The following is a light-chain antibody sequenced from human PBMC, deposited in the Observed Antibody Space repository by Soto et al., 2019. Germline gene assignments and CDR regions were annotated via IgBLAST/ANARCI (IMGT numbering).Light chain of an antibody. CDR3: QRYGSSPLT. CDR1: QSVSSSY. V-gene: IGKV3-20*01. Sequence: EIVLTQSPGTLSLSPGERATLSCRASQSVSSSYLASYQQKPVQAPRLLIYGASSRATGIPDRFSGSGSGTPGTLTISRLEPEDFAVYFCQRYGSSPLTFGGGAKVELK. CDR2: GAS. J-gene: IGKJ4*01.